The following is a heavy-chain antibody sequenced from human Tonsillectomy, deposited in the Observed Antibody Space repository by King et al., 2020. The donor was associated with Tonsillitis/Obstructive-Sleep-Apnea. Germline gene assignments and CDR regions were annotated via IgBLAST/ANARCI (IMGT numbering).Heavy chain of an antibody. Sequence: QLQESGPGLVKPSETLSLTCTVSGGSISSSSYYWGWIRQPPGKGLEWIGSIYYSGSTYYNPSLKSRVTISVDTSKNQFSLKLSSVTAADTAVYYCAGHGERDQLPRENWFDPWGQGTLVTVSS. CDR3: AGHGERDQLPRENWFDP. J-gene: IGHJ5*02. D-gene: IGHD2-2*01. V-gene: IGHV4-39*01. CDR2: IYYSGST. CDR1: GGSISSSSYY.